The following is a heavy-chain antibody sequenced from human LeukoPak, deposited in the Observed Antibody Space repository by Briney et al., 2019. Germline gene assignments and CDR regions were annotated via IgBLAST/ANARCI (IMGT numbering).Heavy chain of an antibody. Sequence: GGSLRLSCAASGFTLSSNGMSWVGQAQGKGMEGVANIKQDGIEKYYVDSVKGRFTISRDNAKNSLYLQMNSLRAEDTAVYYCARVELRAMVDYWGQGTLVTVSS. D-gene: IGHD1-7*01. V-gene: IGHV3-7*01. J-gene: IGHJ4*02. CDR3: ARVELRAMVDY. CDR2: IKQDGIEK. CDR1: GFTLSSNG.